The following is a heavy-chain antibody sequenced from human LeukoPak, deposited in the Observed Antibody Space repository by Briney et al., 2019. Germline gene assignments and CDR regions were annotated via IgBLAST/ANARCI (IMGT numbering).Heavy chain of an antibody. CDR3: ARTPTLTVTAPFDY. CDR1: GFTFSSYA. Sequence: PGRSLRLSCAASGFTFSSYAMHRVRQAPGKGLEWVAVISYDGSNKYYADSVKGRFTISRDNSKNTLYLQMNSLRAEDTAVYYCARTPTLTVTAPFDYWGQGTLVTVSS. D-gene: IGHD4-11*01. V-gene: IGHV3-30-3*01. J-gene: IGHJ4*02. CDR2: ISYDGSNK.